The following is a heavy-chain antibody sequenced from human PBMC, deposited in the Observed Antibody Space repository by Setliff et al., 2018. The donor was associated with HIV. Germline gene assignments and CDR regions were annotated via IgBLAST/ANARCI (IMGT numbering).Heavy chain of an antibody. J-gene: IGHJ4*02. D-gene: IGHD3-10*01. Sequence: PGESLKISCKGSGYSFTNYWIAWLRQMPGQGLEWMGIIFPGDSDTRCSPSFQGQVTISADKSINTAYLHLSSLKASDTAMYYCARHGQYGSGSYYNRPFDYWGQGTRVTVSS. CDR1: GYSFTNYW. CDR2: IFPGDSDT. CDR3: ARHGQYGSGSYYNRPFDY. V-gene: IGHV5-51*01.